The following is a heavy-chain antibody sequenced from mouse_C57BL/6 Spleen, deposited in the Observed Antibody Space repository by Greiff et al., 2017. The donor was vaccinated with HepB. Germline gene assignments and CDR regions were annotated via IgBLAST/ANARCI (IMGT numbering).Heavy chain of an antibody. D-gene: IGHD1-1*01. CDR2: ISSGSSTI. J-gene: IGHJ4*01. Sequence: DVMLVESGGGLVKPGGSLKLSCAASGFTFSDYGMHWVRQAPEKGLEWVAYISSGSSTIYYADTVKGRFTISRDNAKNTLFLQMTSLRSEDTAMYYCARGHYGSGLYAMDYWGQGTSVTVSS. V-gene: IGHV5-17*01. CDR3: ARGHYGSGLYAMDY. CDR1: GFTFSDYG.